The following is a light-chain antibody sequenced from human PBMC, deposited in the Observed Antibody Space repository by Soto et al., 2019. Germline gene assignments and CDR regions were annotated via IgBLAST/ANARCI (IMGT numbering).Light chain of an antibody. CDR2: GVS. CDR1: KNDIGRYEY. Sequence: SALSRPASVAASPGQSIIFSPTCGKNDIGRYEYVSLFPQNTRKAPKPIIYGVSNRPSGRSLRFSGAKSGNTASLTISRLQGEDEAEYICSSGTSTNTLGFGGGPKVTV. CDR3: SSGTSTNTLG. V-gene: IGLV2-14*01. J-gene: IGLJ3*02.